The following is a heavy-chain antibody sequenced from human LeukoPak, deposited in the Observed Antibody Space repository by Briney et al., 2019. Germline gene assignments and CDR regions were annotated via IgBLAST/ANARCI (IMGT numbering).Heavy chain of an antibody. CDR1: GYTFTCYY. Sequence: ASVKVSCKASGYTFTCYYMHWVRQAPGQRLEWMGWISAYNGNTNYAQKLQGRVTMTTDTSTSTAYMELRSLRSDDTAVYYCARDRYYYDSSGYIRMDVWGKGSTVTISS. D-gene: IGHD3-22*01. J-gene: IGHJ6*03. CDR2: ISAYNGNT. CDR3: ARDRYYYDSSGYIRMDV. V-gene: IGHV1-18*04.